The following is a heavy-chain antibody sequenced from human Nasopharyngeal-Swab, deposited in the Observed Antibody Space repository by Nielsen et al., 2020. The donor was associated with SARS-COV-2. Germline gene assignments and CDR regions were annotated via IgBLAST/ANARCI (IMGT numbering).Heavy chain of an antibody. CDR2: ISSSSSTI. D-gene: IGHD5-18*01. CDR3: ARGRGYSYEVGVFDY. J-gene: IGHJ4*02. CDR1: GFTFSSYS. V-gene: IGHV3-48*04. Sequence: GESLKISCAASGFTFSSYSMNWVRQAPGKGLEWVSYISSSSSTIYYADSVKGRFTISRDNAKNSLYLQMNSLRAEDTAVYYCARGRGYSYEVGVFDYWGQGTLVTVSS.